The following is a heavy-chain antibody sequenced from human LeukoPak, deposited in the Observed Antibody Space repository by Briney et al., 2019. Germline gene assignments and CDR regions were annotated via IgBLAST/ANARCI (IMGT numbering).Heavy chain of an antibody. J-gene: IGHJ3*02. D-gene: IGHD2-2*02. CDR3: AKGWFSKVVPAAIPVMGTFDI. Sequence: GGSLRLSCAASGFTFSSYAMSWVRQAPGKGLEWVSAISGSGGSTYYADSVKGRFTISRDNSKNTLYLQMNSLRAEDTAVYYCAKGWFSKVVPAAIPVMGTFDIWGQGTMVTVSS. CDR1: GFTFSSYA. V-gene: IGHV3-23*01. CDR2: ISGSGGST.